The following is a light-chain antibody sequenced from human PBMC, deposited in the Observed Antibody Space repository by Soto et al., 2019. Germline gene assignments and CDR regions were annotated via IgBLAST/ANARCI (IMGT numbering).Light chain of an antibody. J-gene: IGKJ3*01. Sequence: DSQMTQSPSTLSASVGNRVTITCRASQSISSWLAWYQQKPGKAPKLLIYKASSLESGVPSRFSGSGSGTEFTLTISSLPPDDFATYHCQQYNSYSRAFGPGTKVDIK. CDR1: QSISSW. V-gene: IGKV1-5*03. CDR2: KAS. CDR3: QQYNSYSRA.